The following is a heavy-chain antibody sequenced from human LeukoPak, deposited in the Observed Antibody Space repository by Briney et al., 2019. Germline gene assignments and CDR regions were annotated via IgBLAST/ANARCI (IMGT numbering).Heavy chain of an antibody. V-gene: IGHV3-74*01. CDR1: GFAFSAYW. Sequence: QSGGSLRLSCAASGFAFSAYWMHWVRQAPGKGLEWVSRINEDATTITYADSAKGRFIISRDNSKKSLYLQMNNLRAEDMAVYYCVRDLILVWTPGDDFDFWGQGTLVIVSS. CDR2: INEDATTI. CDR3: VRDLILVWTPGDDFDF. D-gene: IGHD3-16*01. J-gene: IGHJ4*02.